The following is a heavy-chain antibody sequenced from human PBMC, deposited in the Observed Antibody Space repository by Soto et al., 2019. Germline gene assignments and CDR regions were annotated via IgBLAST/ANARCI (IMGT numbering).Heavy chain of an antibody. CDR3: ARENLYDSSGYYYVVAFDI. V-gene: IGHV4-31*03. CDR2: IYYSGST. Sequence: QVQLQESGPGLVKPSQTLSLTCTVSGGSISSGGYYWSWIRQHPGKGLEWIGYIYYSGSTYYNPSLKSRFTISVDTSKNQFSLKLSSVTAADTAVYYCARENLYDSSGYYYVVAFDIWGQGTMVTFSS. CDR1: GGSISSGGYY. D-gene: IGHD3-22*01. J-gene: IGHJ3*02.